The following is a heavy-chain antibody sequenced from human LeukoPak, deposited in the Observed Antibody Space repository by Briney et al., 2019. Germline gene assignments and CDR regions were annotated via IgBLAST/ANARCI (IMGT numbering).Heavy chain of an antibody. J-gene: IGHJ4*02. D-gene: IGHD6-19*01. CDR3: ARDRPRKGYSSGGYHDY. CDR1: GYTFTGYY. V-gene: IGHV1-2*02. CDR2: INPNSGGT. Sequence: ASVKVSCKASGYTFTGYYMHWVRQAPGQGLEWMGWINPNSGGTNYAQKFQGRVTMTRDTSISTAYMELSRLGSDDTAVYYCARDRPRKGYSSGGYHDYWGQGTLVTVSS.